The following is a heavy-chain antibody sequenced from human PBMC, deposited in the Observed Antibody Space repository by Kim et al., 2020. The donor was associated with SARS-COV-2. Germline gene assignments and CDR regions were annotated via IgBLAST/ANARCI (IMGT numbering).Heavy chain of an antibody. Sequence: GGSLRLSCAASGFTFDDYAIHWVRQTPGKGLEWVSCISWNSGGIGYADSVRGLFTLSRDNAKNSLYLQMNSLRAEDTALYYCSKVRTSSWTDAFDIWGQGTIVTVSS. J-gene: IGHJ3*02. CDR3: SKVRTSSWTDAFDI. CDR2: ISWNSGGI. CDR1: GFTFDDYA. D-gene: IGHD6-13*01. V-gene: IGHV3-9*01.